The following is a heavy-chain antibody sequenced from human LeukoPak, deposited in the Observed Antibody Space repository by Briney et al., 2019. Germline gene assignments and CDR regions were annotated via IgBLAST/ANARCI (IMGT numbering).Heavy chain of an antibody. V-gene: IGHV3-7*04. CDR2: TNQDGSDR. CDR3: AGGRDGYRDF. J-gene: IGHJ4*02. CDR1: GFTFSTSW. Sequence: PGGSLRLSCAAPGFTFSTSWMSWVRQAPGKGLEWVANTNQDGSDRDYVDSVKGRFSISRDNAKNSLDLQMNSLRAEDTAVYYCAGGRDGYRDFWGQGTLVTVSS. D-gene: IGHD5-24*01.